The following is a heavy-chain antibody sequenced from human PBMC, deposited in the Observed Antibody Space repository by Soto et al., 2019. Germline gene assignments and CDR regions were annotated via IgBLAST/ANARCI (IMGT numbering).Heavy chain of an antibody. CDR1: GGSFSGYY. V-gene: IGHV4-34*01. CDR3: ASGERDAFDI. CDR2: INHSGST. J-gene: IGHJ3*02. Sequence: SETLSLTCAVYGGSFSGYYWSWIRQPPGKGLEWIGEINHSGSTNYNPSLKSRVTISVDTSKNQFSLKLSSVTAADTAVYYCASGERDAFDIWGQGTMVTVSS.